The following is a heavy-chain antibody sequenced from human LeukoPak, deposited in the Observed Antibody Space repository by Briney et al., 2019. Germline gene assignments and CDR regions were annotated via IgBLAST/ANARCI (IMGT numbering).Heavy chain of an antibody. J-gene: IGHJ4*02. CDR3: ARDSSSSWYGRAPLDY. CDR1: GNSISSGYY. V-gene: IGHV4-38-2*02. D-gene: IGHD6-13*01. CDR2: MYHSGST. Sequence: SETLSLTCTVSGNSISSGYYWDWIRQSPGKGLEWIGSMYHSGSTYYNPSLKSRVTISVDTSKNQFSLKLSSVTAADTAVYYCARDSSSSWYGRAPLDYWGQGTLATVSS.